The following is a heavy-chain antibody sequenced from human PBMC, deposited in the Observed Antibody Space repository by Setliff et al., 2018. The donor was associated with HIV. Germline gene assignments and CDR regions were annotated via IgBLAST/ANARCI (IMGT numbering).Heavy chain of an antibody. CDR3: TRDLGYDSFDI. Sequence: PGGSLRLSCSASEFTNFWMAWVRQSPGKGLEWVANIDQHGSERYYTDSVRGRFTITRDNAKNSLYLQLHSLRGEDTALYYCTRDLGYDSFDIWGQGTMVTVSS. J-gene: IGHJ3*02. V-gene: IGHV3-7*01. CDR1: EFTNFW. CDR2: IDQHGSER. D-gene: IGHD3-22*01.